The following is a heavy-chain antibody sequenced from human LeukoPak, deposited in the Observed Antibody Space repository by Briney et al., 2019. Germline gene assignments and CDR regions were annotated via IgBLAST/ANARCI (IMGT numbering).Heavy chain of an antibody. D-gene: IGHD5-12*01. CDR3: ARGARGYSGYDFDY. J-gene: IGHJ4*02. CDR1: GGSFSGYY. CDR2: INHSGST. Sequence: PSETLALICAVYGGSFSGYYWSWIRQPPGKGLEWIGEINHSGSTNYNPSLKSRVTISVYTSKNQFSLKLSSVTAADTAVYYCARGARGYSGYDFDYWGQGTLVSVSS. V-gene: IGHV4-34*01.